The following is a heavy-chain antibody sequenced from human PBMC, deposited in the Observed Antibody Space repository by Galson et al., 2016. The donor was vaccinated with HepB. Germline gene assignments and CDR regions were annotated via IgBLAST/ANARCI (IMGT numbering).Heavy chain of an antibody. CDR1: GFTFSDYY. CDR2: ISSSGNVI. J-gene: IGHJ4*02. Sequence: LRLSCAASGFTFSDYYMTWIRQAPGKGLEWVSYISSSGNVIYYADSVKGRFTISRDNAENSLYLQMNSLRAEDTAVYYFASRRYTGRGGYSSSWLREYWGQGTLVTVSS. D-gene: IGHD6-13*01. V-gene: IGHV3-11*01. CDR3: ASRRYTGRGGYSSSWLREY.